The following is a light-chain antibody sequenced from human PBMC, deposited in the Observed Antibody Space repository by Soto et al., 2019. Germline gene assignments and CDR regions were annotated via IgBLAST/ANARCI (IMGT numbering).Light chain of an antibody. V-gene: IGKV3-20*01. Sequence: ENVLTQSPGTLSLSPGERATLSCRAGQSVTSSYLAWYQQKPGQAPSLLIYGTSSRATGIPDRFSGSGSGTDFTLTISRLEPEDFAVYYCQQYDSSHLTFGGGTKVEI. J-gene: IGKJ4*01. CDR2: GTS. CDR3: QQYDSSHLT. CDR1: QSVTSSY.